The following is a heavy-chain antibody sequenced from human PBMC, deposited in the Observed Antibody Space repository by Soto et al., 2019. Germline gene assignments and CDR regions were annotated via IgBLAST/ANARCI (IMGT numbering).Heavy chain of an antibody. CDR3: ARDSGTGDFDY. D-gene: IGHD1-1*01. V-gene: IGHV4-61*01. Sequence: SETLSLTCTVSGGSVSSGSYYWSWIRQPPGKGLEWIGYIYYSGSTNYNPSLKSRVTISVDTSKNQFSLKLSSVTAADTAVYYCARDSGTGDFDYWGQGTLVTVSS. CDR1: GGSVSSGSYY. CDR2: IYYSGST. J-gene: IGHJ4*02.